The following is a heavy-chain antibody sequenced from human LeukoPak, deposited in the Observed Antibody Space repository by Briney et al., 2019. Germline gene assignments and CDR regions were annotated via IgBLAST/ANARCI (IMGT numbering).Heavy chain of an antibody. Sequence: GGSLRLSCAASGFIFSTYGMTWFRQAPGRGLEWVSGISGSGLNTYYADSVKGRFTSSRDNSKNMLYLQMNSLRAEDTAVYYCARFTTTYYFDHWGQGTLVTVSS. CDR2: ISGSGLNT. CDR3: ARFTTTYYFDH. J-gene: IGHJ4*02. V-gene: IGHV3-23*01. D-gene: IGHD3-22*01. CDR1: GFIFSTYG.